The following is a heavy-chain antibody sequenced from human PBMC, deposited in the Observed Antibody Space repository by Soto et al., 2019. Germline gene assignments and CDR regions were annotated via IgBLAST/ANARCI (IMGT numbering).Heavy chain of an antibody. CDR3: AREAMLSDHDAFDI. D-gene: IGHD2-8*01. CDR2: ISSSSSYI. V-gene: IGHV3-21*01. J-gene: IGHJ3*02. Sequence: GGSLRLSCAASGFTFSSYSMNWVRQAPGKGLEWVSSISSSSSYIYYADSVKGRFTISRDNAKNSLYLQMNSLRAEDTAVYYCAREAMLSDHDAFDIWGQGTTVTVS. CDR1: GFTFSSYS.